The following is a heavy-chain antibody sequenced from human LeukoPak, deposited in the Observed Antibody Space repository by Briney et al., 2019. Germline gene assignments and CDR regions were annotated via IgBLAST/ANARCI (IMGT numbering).Heavy chain of an antibody. J-gene: IGHJ4*02. V-gene: IGHV1-46*03. CDR2: INPSGGST. CDR3: AWASGSYYSIDY. CDR1: GYTFTSYY. D-gene: IGHD1-26*01. Sequence: ASVKVSCKASGYTFTSYYMHWVRQAPGQELEWMGIINPSGGSTSYAQKFQGRVTMTRDTSTSTVYMELSSLRSEDTAVYYCAWASGSYYSIDYWGQGTLVTVSS.